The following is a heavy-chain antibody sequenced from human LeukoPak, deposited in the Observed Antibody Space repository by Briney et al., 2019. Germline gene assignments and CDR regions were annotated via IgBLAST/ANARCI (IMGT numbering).Heavy chain of an antibody. D-gene: IGHD3-22*01. J-gene: IGHJ4*02. CDR3: AKDMGGDYYPYYFDY. CDR2: ISGNSGSI. V-gene: IGHV3-9*01. CDR1: GFTFDDYA. Sequence: GGSLRLSCAASGFTFDDYAMHWVRQAPGKGLEWVSGISGNSGSIGYADSVKGRFTISRDNAKSSLYLQMNSLRAEDTALYYCAKDMGGDYYPYYFDYWGQGTLVTVSS.